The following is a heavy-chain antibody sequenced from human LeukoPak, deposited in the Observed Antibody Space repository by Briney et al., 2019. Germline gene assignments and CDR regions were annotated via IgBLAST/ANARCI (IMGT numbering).Heavy chain of an antibody. Sequence: ASVKVSCKASVGTFISYAISWVRQAPGQGLEWMGGIIPIFGTANYAQKFQGRVTITADESTSTAYMELSSLRSEDTAVYYCARGGGGMGATPFDYWGQGTLVTVSS. CDR3: ARGGGGMGATPFDY. CDR1: VGTFISYA. D-gene: IGHD1-26*01. J-gene: IGHJ4*02. CDR2: IIPIFGTA. V-gene: IGHV1-69*13.